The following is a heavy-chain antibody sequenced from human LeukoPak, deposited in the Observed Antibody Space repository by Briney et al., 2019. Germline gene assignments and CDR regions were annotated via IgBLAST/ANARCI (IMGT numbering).Heavy chain of an antibody. CDR2: INPNSGGT. CDR3: ARESSGSYYYGMDV. D-gene: IGHD1-26*01. Sequence: GASVKVSFKASGYTFTGYYMHWVRQAPGQGLEWMGWINPNSGGTNYAQKFQGRVTMTRDTSISTAYMELSRLRSDDTAVYYCARESSGSYYYGMDVWGQGTTVTVSS. V-gene: IGHV1-2*02. CDR1: GYTFTGYY. J-gene: IGHJ6*02.